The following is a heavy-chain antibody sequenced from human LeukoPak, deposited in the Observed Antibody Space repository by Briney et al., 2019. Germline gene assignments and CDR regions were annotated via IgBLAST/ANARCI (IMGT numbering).Heavy chain of an antibody. CDR3: ARAWWEPAAIQPTDY. CDR1: GYTFTSYG. V-gene: IGHV1-18*01. J-gene: IGHJ4*02. CDR2: ISAYNGNT. Sequence: ASVKVSCKASGYTFTSYGISWVRQAPGQGREWMGWISAYNGNTNYAQKLQGRVTMTTDTSTSTAYMELRSLRSDDTAVYYCARAWWEPAAIQPTDYWGQGTLVTVSS. D-gene: IGHD2-2*02.